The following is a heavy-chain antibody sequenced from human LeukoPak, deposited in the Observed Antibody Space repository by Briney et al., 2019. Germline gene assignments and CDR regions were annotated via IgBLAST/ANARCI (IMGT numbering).Heavy chain of an antibody. D-gene: IGHD3-22*01. V-gene: IGHV3-33*01. CDR2: IWYDGSNK. J-gene: IGHJ4*02. Sequence: PGRSLRLSCAASGFTFSSYGMHWVRQAPGKGLEWVAVIWYDGSNKYYADSVKGRFTISRDNSKNTLYLQMNSLRAEDTAVYYCARITMIDGGVDYWGQGTLVTVSS. CDR3: ARITMIDGGVDY. CDR1: GFTFSSYG.